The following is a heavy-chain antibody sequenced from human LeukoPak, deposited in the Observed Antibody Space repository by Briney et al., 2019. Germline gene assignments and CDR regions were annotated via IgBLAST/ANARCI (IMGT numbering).Heavy chain of an antibody. CDR3: ARDKEAAVDFWSGYYPL. CDR1: GFIFSSYW. V-gene: IGHV3-7*01. CDR2: IKRDGSEK. Sequence: GGSLRLSCAASGFIFSSYWMGWVRQAPGKGLEWVANIKRDGSEKYYVDSVEGRFTISRDNAQNSLYLRMNSLRAEDTAVYYCARDKEAAVDFWSGYYPLWGQGTLVTVSS. D-gene: IGHD3-3*01. J-gene: IGHJ4*02.